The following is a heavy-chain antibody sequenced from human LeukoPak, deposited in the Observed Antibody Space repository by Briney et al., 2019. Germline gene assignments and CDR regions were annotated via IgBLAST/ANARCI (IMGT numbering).Heavy chain of an antibody. Sequence: GGSLRLSYAASGFTFSSSAMSWVRQAPGKGLEWVSAISNNGGYTYYADSVQGRFTISRDNSKSTLCLQMNSLRAEDTAVYYCAKPMSGWYLTIFDYWGQGTLVTVSS. CDR3: AKPMSGWYLTIFDY. CDR1: GFTFSSSA. CDR2: ISNNGGYT. D-gene: IGHD6-19*01. J-gene: IGHJ4*02. V-gene: IGHV3-23*01.